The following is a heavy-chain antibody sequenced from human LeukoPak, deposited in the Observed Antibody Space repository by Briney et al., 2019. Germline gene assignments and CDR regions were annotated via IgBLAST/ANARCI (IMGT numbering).Heavy chain of an antibody. Sequence: PGGSLKLSCAASGFTFSSYWMSWVRQAPGKGLEWVANIKQDGSEKYYVDSVKGRFTISRDNAKNSLYLQMNSLRAEDTAVYYCARMVDIVVAVAATHPALLDYWGQGTLVTVSS. D-gene: IGHD2-15*01. CDR1: GFTFSSYW. CDR2: IKQDGSEK. CDR3: ARMVDIVVAVAATHPALLDY. V-gene: IGHV3-7*01. J-gene: IGHJ4*02.